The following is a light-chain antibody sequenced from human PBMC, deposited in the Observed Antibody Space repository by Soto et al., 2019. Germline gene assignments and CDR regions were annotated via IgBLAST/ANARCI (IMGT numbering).Light chain of an antibody. CDR3: QQYNNWPWT. CDR1: QSVTNY. J-gene: IGKJ1*01. Sequence: EVVMTQSPATLSVSPGERATLSCRASQSVTNYLNWYQQKPGQAPRLLIHGASTRATGFPARFSGSGSGTDFTLTISSLQSEDFAVYYCQQYNNWPWTFGQGTKVDIK. CDR2: GAS. V-gene: IGKV3-15*01.